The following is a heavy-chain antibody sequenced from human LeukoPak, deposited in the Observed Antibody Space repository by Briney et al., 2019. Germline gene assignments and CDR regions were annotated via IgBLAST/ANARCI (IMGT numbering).Heavy chain of an antibody. CDR2: IYYSGST. CDR3: ARAYDYWFDP. Sequence: SETLSLTCTVSGGSISSYYWSWIRQPPGKGLEWIGYIYYSGSTNYNPSLKSRVTISVDTSKNQFSLKLSSVTAADTAVYYCARAYDYWFDPWGQGTLVTVSS. D-gene: IGHD3-3*01. CDR1: GGSISSYY. V-gene: IGHV4-59*01. J-gene: IGHJ5*02.